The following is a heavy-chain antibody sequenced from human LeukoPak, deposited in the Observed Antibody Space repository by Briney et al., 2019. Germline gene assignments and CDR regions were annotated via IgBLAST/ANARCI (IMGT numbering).Heavy chain of an antibody. Sequence: RRSLRLSCAASGFTFSSYGMHWVRQAPGKGLEWVAVISYDGSNKYYADSVKGRFTISRDNSKNTLYLQMNSLRAEDTAVYYCAKLCAGSNDAFDIWGQGTMVTVSS. CDR1: GFTFSSYG. D-gene: IGHD4-11*01. V-gene: IGHV3-30*18. J-gene: IGHJ3*02. CDR3: AKLCAGSNDAFDI. CDR2: ISYDGSNK.